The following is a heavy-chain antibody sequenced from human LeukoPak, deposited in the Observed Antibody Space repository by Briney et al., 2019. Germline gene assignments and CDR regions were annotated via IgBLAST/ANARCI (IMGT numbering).Heavy chain of an antibody. J-gene: IGHJ5*02. CDR1: GYTFTGYY. Sequence: ASVKVSCKASGYTFTGYYMHWVRQAPGQGLEWMGWINPNSGGTNYAQKFQARVTMTRDTSISTAYMEPSRLRSDDTAVYYCAREFGGGVPATWGQGTQVTVSS. V-gene: IGHV1-2*02. CDR3: AREFGGGVPAT. D-gene: IGHD2-2*01. CDR2: INPNSGGT.